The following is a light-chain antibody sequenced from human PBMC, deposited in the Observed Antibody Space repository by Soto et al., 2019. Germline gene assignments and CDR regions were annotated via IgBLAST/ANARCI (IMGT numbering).Light chain of an antibody. CDR3: QQANSFPIT. Sequence: IHLPQSPSFLSASVGDRVTITCRASQDISNSLNWYQQKPGKAPKLLIYAASSLQSGVPSRFSGSGSGTDFTLTISSLQPEDFATYYCQQANSFPITFGQGTRLEIK. J-gene: IGKJ5*01. CDR2: AAS. V-gene: IGKV1-12*01. CDR1: QDISNS.